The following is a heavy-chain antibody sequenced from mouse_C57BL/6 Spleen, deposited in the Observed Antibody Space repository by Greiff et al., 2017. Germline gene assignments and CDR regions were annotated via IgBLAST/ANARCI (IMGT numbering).Heavy chain of an antibody. CDR1: GYTFTDYN. CDR2: INPNNGGT. V-gene: IGHV1-18*01. J-gene: IGHJ4*01. D-gene: IGHD2-12*01. Sequence: EVMLVESGPELVKPGASVKIPCKASGYTFTDYNMDWVKQSHGKSLEWIGDINPNNGGTIYNQKFKGKATLTVDKSSSTAYMELRSLTSEDTAVYYCARRGDSPYAMDYWGQGTSVTVSS. CDR3: ARRGDSPYAMDY.